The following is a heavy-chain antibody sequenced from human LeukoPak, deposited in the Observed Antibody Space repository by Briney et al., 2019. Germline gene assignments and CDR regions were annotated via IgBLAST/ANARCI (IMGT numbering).Heavy chain of an antibody. V-gene: IGHV3-74*01. J-gene: IGHJ5*01. D-gene: IGHD2-15*01. CDR1: GLTFNNYW. CDR3: GSLLLSGINNGHWFYS. CDR2: INREGSST. Sequence: GESLRLSCAASGLTFNNYWMTWVRQAPGKGLVWVSRINREGSSTNYADSVKGRFTISRDNAKKTLSLQMNSLRAEYPPVSCCGSLLLSGINNGHWFYSWGQGTLVTVSS.